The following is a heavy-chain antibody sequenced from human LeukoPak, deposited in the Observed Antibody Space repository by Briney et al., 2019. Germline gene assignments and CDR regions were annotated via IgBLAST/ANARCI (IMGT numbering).Heavy chain of an antibody. Sequence: ASVKVSCKASGYTFTSSDINWVRQAAGQGLEWMGWINPNSGRTGYAQKFQGRVTMTANTSVSTACMELGSLRFDDTAVYYCARGRSGLAAAGTYDYWGQGTLITVSS. J-gene: IGHJ4*02. CDR1: GYTFTSSD. CDR3: ARGRSGLAAAGTYDY. D-gene: IGHD6-13*01. CDR2: INPNSGRT. V-gene: IGHV1-8*01.